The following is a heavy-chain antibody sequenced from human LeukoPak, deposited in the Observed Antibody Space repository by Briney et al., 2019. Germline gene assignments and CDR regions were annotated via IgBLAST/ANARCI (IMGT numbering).Heavy chain of an antibody. CDR1: GFTFSSYA. CDR2: ISGSGGST. CDR3: AKARKAENWFDP. Sequence: PGGSLRLSCAASGFTFSSYAMSWVRQAPGKGLGWVSAISGSGGSTYYADSVKGRFTISRDNSKNTLYLQMNSLRAEDTAVYYCAKARKAENWFDPWGQGTLVTVSS. D-gene: IGHD6-13*01. J-gene: IGHJ5*02. V-gene: IGHV3-23*01.